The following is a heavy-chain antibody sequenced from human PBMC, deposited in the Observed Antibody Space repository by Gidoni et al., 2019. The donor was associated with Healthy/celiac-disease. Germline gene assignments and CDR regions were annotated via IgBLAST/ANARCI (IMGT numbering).Heavy chain of an antibody. CDR1: GGSISSSSYY. V-gene: IGHV4-39*01. CDR3: ARGGTYYYGSGSYLGY. Sequence: QLQLQESGPGLVQPSETLSLTSTVSGGSISSSSYYWGWIRQPPGKGLEWIGSIYYSGSTYYNPSLKSRVTISVDTSKNQFSLKLSSVTAADTAVYYGARGGTYYYGSGSYLGYWGQGTLVTVSS. CDR2: IYYSGST. J-gene: IGHJ4*02. D-gene: IGHD3-10*01.